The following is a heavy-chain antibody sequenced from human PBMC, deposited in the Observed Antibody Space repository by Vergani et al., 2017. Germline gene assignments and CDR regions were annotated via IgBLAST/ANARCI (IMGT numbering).Heavy chain of an antibody. CDR3: AKDIEGYYFDY. CDR1: GFTFSSYG. CDR2: ISYDGSNK. V-gene: IGHV3-30*18. Sequence: QVQLVESGGGVVQPGRSLRLSCAASGFTFSSYGMHWVRQAPGKGLEWVAVISYDGSNKYYADSVKGRFTISRDNSKNTLYLQMNSLGAEDTAVYYCAKDIEGYYFDYWGQGTLVTVSS. J-gene: IGHJ4*02. D-gene: IGHD2-15*01.